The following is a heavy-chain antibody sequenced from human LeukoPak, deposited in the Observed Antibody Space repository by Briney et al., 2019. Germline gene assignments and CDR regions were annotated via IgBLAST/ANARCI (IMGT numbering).Heavy chain of an antibody. V-gene: IGHV5-51*01. J-gene: IGHJ4*02. Sequence: GVSLKISCKGSGYSCTSYWIGWVRQMPGKGLEWMGIIYPGDSDTRYSPSFQGQVTISADKSISTAYLQWSSLKASDTAMYYCARRHYDILTGYPFDYWGQGTLVTVSS. D-gene: IGHD3-9*01. CDR3: ARRHYDILTGYPFDY. CDR1: GYSCTSYW. CDR2: IYPGDSDT.